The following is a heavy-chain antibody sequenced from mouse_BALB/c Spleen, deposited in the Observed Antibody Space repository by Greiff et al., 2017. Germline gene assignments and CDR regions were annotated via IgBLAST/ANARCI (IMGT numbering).Heavy chain of an antibody. J-gene: IGHJ1*01. CDR1: GFTFNTYA. CDR2: IRSKSNNYAT. CDR3: VRRDYYGSSPWYFDV. Sequence: EVQLVESGGGLVQPKGSLKLSCAASGFTFNTYAMNWVRQAPGKGLEWVARIRSKSNNYATYYADSVKDRFTISRDDSQSMLYLQMNNLKTEDTAMYYCVRRDYYGSSPWYFDVWGAGTTVTVSS. D-gene: IGHD1-1*01. V-gene: IGHV10-1*02.